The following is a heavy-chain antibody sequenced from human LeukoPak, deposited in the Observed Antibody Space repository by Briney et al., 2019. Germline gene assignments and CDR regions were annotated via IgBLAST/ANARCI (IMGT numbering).Heavy chain of an antibody. CDR3: ASSSSPTPCYFDY. J-gene: IGHJ4*02. CDR2: INHSGST. Sequence: SETLSLTCAVYGGSFSGYYWSWIRQPPGKGLEWIGEINHSGSTNYNPSLKSRVTISVDTSKNQFSLKLSSVTAADTAVYYCASSSSPTPCYFDYWGQGTLVTVSS. D-gene: IGHD6-6*01. CDR1: GGSFSGYY. V-gene: IGHV4-34*01.